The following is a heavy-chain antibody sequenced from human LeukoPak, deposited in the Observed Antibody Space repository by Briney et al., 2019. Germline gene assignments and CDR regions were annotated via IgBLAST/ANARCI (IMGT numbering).Heavy chain of an antibody. J-gene: IGHJ6*03. CDR2: ISYDGSNK. V-gene: IGHV3-30-3*01. D-gene: IGHD6-6*01. CDR1: GFTFSSYA. CDR3: ARKKSVYRSSSSTYYYMDV. Sequence: GGSLRLSCAASGFTFSSYAMHWVRQAPGKGLEWVAVISYDGSNKYYADSVKGRFTISRDNSKSTLYLQMNSLRAEDTAVYHCARKKSVYRSSSSTYYYMDVWGKGTTVTVSS.